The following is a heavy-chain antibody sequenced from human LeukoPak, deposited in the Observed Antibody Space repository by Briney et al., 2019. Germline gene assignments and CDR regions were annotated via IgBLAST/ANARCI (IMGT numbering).Heavy chain of an antibody. V-gene: IGHV4-59*01. Sequence: SETLSLTCTVSGGSISSYYWSWIRQPPGKGLEWIGCIYYSGSTNYNPSLKSRVTISVDTSKNQFSLKLSSVTAADTAVYYCARDSEYLTNWFDPWGQGTLVTVSS. D-gene: IGHD2-2*01. CDR2: IYYSGST. J-gene: IGHJ5*02. CDR1: GGSISSYY. CDR3: ARDSEYLTNWFDP.